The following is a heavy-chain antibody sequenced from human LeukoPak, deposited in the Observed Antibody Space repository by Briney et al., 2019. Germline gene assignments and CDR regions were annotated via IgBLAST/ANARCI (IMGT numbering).Heavy chain of an antibody. V-gene: IGHV3-30*18. D-gene: IGHD3-22*01. CDR1: GFTFNNYA. Sequence: GGSLRLSCAASGFTFNNYAMHWVRQAPDKGLEWVAVISHDGSDNYYADSVKGRFTISRDNSKNTLYLQMNTLRPEDTAVYYCAKVIDIMMVVVTPLDYWGQGTLVTVSP. CDR2: ISHDGSDN. J-gene: IGHJ4*02. CDR3: AKVIDIMMVVVTPLDY.